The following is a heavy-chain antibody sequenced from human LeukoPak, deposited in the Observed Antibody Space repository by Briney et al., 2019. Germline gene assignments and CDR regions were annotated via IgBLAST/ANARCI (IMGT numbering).Heavy chain of an antibody. CDR2: IYYSGST. J-gene: IGHJ5*02. Sequence: SETLSLTCTVSGGSVSSGSYYWSWIRQPPGKGLEWIGYIYYSGSTNYNPSLKSRVTISVDTSKNQFSLKLSSVTAADTAVYYCARAAGLPELPSSRWFDPWGQGTLVTVSS. CDR1: GGSVSSGSYY. V-gene: IGHV4-61*01. CDR3: ARAAGLPELPSSRWFDP. D-gene: IGHD1-26*01.